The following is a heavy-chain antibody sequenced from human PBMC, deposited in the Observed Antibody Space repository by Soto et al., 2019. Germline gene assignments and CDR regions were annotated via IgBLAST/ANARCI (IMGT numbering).Heavy chain of an antibody. D-gene: IGHD3-3*01. CDR1: GFSLITIGMC. Sequence: SVPTLVNPTQTLTLTCTSSGFSLITIGMCVSWIRQPPGKALEGLALIDWDDDKYYSTSLKTRLTISKDTSKNQVVLTMTNMDSVDTATYYCAPLRTYYDFWSGYPIRPTYYYYGMDVWGQGTTVTVSS. J-gene: IGHJ6*02. CDR2: IDWDDDK. V-gene: IGHV2-70*01. CDR3: APLRTYYDFWSGYPIRPTYYYYGMDV.